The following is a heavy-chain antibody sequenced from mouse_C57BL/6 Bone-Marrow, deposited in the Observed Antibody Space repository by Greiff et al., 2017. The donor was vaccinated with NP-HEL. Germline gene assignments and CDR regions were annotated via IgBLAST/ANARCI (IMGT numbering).Heavy chain of an antibody. J-gene: IGHJ3*01. CDR3: AQLRYPAWFAY. D-gene: IGHD1-1*01. CDR1: GYTFTSYW. Sequence: QVQLQQPGAELVRPGSSVKLSCKASGYTFTSYWMDWVKQRPGQGLEWIGNIYPSDSETHYNQKFKDKAKLTVDKSSSTAYMQLSSLTSEDSAVYYCAQLRYPAWFAYWGKGTLVTVSA. CDR2: IYPSDSET. V-gene: IGHV1-61*01.